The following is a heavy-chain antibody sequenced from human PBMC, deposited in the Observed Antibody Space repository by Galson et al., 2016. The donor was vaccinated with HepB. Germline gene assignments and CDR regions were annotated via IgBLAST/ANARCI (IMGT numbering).Heavy chain of an antibody. CDR3: AREIGVDPINWFDP. D-gene: IGHD3-3*01. J-gene: IGHJ5*02. CDR2: ISYNGIT. CDR1: GGSITPYY. V-gene: IGHV4-59*01. Sequence: SETLSLTCTVSGGSITPYYWSWIRQSPGKGLEWIGYISYNGITNYNPSVKSRVTMSVDTSRNQFSLKLKSVTTADTAVYFCAREIGVDPINWFDPWGQGTLVTVSS.